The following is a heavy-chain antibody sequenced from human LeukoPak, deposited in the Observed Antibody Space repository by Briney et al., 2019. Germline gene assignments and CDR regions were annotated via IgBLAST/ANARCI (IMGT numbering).Heavy chain of an antibody. Sequence: ASVKVSCKASGYTFTGYYIHWVRQAPGQGLEWMGWINTNTGNPAYAQGFTGRFVFSLDTSVSTAYLQISSLKAEDTAVYYCARGAGSSWPYFDYWGQGTLVTVSS. CDR1: GYTFTGYY. CDR3: ARGAGSSWPYFDY. D-gene: IGHD6-13*01. CDR2: INTNTGNP. V-gene: IGHV7-4-1*02. J-gene: IGHJ4*02.